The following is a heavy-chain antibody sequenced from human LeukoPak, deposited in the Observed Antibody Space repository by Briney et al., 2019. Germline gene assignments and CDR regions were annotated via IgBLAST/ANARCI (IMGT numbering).Heavy chain of an antibody. CDR3: ARAVDYYGSGSYYKSPMYYFDY. Sequence: SETLSLTCTVSGGSISSYYWSWIRQPPGKGLEWIGYIYYSGSTNYNPSLKSRVTISVDTSKNQFSLKLSSVTAADTAVYYCARAVDYYGSGSYYKSPMYYFDYWGQGTLVTVSS. CDR1: GGSISSYY. D-gene: IGHD3-10*01. V-gene: IGHV4-59*01. CDR2: IYYSGST. J-gene: IGHJ4*02.